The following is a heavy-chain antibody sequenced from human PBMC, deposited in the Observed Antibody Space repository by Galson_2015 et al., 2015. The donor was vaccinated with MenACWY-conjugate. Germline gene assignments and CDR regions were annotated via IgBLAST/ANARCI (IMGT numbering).Heavy chain of an antibody. CDR3: ANNYYDSGRYFDY. CDR1: GGTFTTFG. J-gene: IGHJ4*02. D-gene: IGHD3-22*01. Sequence: SVKVSCKASGGTFTTFGISWVRHAPGQGLEWMGAIISAFGRTNYAQKFQGRVTISADASTNIFYMELSSLRSEDTAMYYCANNYYDSGRYFDYWGQGTLVTVSS. CDR2: IISAFGRT. V-gene: IGHV1-69*13.